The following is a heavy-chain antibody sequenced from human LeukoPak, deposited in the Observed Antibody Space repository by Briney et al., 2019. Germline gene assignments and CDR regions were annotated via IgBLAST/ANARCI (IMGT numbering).Heavy chain of an antibody. CDR2: ISWNSGSI. Sequence: PGRSLRLSCAASGFTFDDYAMHWVRQAPGKGLEWVSGISWNSGSIGYADSVKGRFTISRDSAKNSLYLQMNSRRAEDMALYYCAKGYRSSTSCYFDYWGQGTLVTVSS. J-gene: IGHJ4*02. D-gene: IGHD2-2*01. CDR1: GFTFDDYA. CDR3: AKGYRSSTSCYFDY. V-gene: IGHV3-9*03.